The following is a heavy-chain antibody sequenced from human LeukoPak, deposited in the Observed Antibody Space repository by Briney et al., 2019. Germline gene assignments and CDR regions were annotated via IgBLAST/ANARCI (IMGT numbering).Heavy chain of an antibody. CDR3: TSQYYDILSGALEPFYP. V-gene: IGHV3-73*01. D-gene: IGHD3-9*01. CDR2: IRSRGNNYAT. J-gene: IGHJ5*02. CDR1: GFTFSGSG. Sequence: GGSLRLSCAASGFTFSGSGMHWVRQASGKGLEWVGRIRSRGNNYATEYAASVRGRFTISRDDPKNTAYLQMNSPKIDDTAVYYCTSQYYDILSGALEPFYPWGQGTLVTVSS.